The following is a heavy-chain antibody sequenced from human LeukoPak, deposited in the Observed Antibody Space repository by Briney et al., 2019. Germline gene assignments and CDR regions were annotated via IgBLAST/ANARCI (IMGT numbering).Heavy chain of an antibody. J-gene: IGHJ6*03. D-gene: IGHD2-21*01. CDR2: IYYSGST. Sequence: PGGSLRLSCAASGFTFSTFAMIWIRQPPGKGLEWIGSIYYSGSTYYNPSLKSRVSISVDTSKNQFSLKLSSVTAADTAVYYCARVRPPHSPYYYYMDVWGKGTTVTVSS. CDR3: ARVRPPHSPYYYYMDV. CDR1: GFTFSTFAM. V-gene: IGHV4-38-2*01.